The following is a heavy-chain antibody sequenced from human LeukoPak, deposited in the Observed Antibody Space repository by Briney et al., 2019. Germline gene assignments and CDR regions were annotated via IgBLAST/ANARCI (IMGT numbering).Heavy chain of an antibody. CDR3: SRGDRRDY. Sequence: GGSLRLSCEASGFTFNTYSMNWARQAPGKGLEWVSSIDSSGGYMFYADSVKGRFIISRDNAKDSLYLQMNSLRVEDTAVYYCSRGDRRDYWGPGTLVTVSS. CDR1: GFTFNTYS. V-gene: IGHV3-21*06. CDR2: IDSSGGYM. J-gene: IGHJ4*02.